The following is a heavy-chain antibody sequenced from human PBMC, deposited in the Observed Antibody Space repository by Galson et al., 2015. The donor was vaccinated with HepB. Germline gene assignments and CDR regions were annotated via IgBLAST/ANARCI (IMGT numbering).Heavy chain of an antibody. CDR3: ARQGTMVRGVNAYYGMDV. J-gene: IGHJ6*02. CDR1: GYSFTSYW. D-gene: IGHD3-10*01. V-gene: IGHV5-51*01. Sequence: QSGAEVKKPGESLKISCTGSGYSFTSYWIGWVRQMHGKGLEWMGIIYPGDSDTRYSPSVQGQVTISADKSISTAYLQWSSLKASDTAMYYCARQGTMVRGVNAYYGMDVWGQGTTVTVSS. CDR2: IYPGDSDT.